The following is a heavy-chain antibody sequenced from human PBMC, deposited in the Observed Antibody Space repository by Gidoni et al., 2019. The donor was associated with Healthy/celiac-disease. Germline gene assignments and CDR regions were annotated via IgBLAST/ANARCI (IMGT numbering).Heavy chain of an antibody. V-gene: IGHV4-61*02. Sequence: QVQLQESGPGLVKPAQTLSLTCTVSGGSISSGSYYWSWIRQPAGKGMEWIGRIYTSGSTNYHPSLKSRVTMSVDTSKNQFSLKLSSVTAADTAVYYCARDLQIDAFDIWGQGTMVTVSS. CDR3: ARDLQIDAFDI. J-gene: IGHJ3*02. D-gene: IGHD4-4*01. CDR1: GGSISSGSYY. CDR2: IYTSGST.